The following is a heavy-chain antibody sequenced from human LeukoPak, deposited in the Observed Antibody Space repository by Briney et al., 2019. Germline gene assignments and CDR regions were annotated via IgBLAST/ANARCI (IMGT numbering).Heavy chain of an antibody. D-gene: IGHD1-26*01. CDR2: INHSGST. V-gene: IGHV4-34*01. CDR1: GGSFSGYY. CDR3: ARGLSQRARFDY. J-gene: IGHJ4*02. Sequence: PSETLSLTCAVYGGSFSGYYWSWIRQTPGKGLEWIGEINHSGSTNYNPSLKSRVTISVDTSKNQFSLKLSSVTAADTAVYYCARGLSQRARFDYWGQGTLVTVSS.